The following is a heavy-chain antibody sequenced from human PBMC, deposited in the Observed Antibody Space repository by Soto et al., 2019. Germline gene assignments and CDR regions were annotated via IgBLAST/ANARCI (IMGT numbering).Heavy chain of an antibody. CDR3: ARQTVSCHDF. J-gene: IGHJ4*02. D-gene: IGHD2-2*01. Sequence: EVQLVESGGGSVQPGESLKLSCSTSGFTFSASHMHWVRQAPGKGLEWVGLMRSKADNYETAYGASVRGRFTVSRDDSKNTAYLQMDSLKAEDTAVYYCARQTVSCHDFWGQGTLVTVSS. V-gene: IGHV3-73*01. CDR1: GFTFSASH. CDR2: MRSKADNYET.